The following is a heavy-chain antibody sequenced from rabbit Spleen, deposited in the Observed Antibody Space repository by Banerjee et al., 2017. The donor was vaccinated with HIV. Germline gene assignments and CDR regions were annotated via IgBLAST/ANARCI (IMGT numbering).Heavy chain of an antibody. CDR2: IASGSSGDI. Sequence: QSLEESGGDLVKPGASLTLTCTASGFSFSSRYYMCWVRQAPGEGLEWIACIASGSSGDIYYASWAKGRFTISKTSSTTVTLQLTSLTAADTATYFCAWSGHVGGDYTWDLWGPGTLVTVS. D-gene: IGHD1-1*01. CDR3: AWSGHVGGDYTWDL. J-gene: IGHJ4*01. V-gene: IGHV1S40*01. CDR1: GFSFSSRYY.